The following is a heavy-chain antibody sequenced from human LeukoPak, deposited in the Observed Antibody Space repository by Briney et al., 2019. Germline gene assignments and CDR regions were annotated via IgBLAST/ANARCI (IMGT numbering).Heavy chain of an antibody. CDR2: IYIGSST. CDR3: ARARSSYYYAMDV. CDR1: GLTVSGNY. Sequence: GGSLRLSCAASGLTVSGNYLTWVRQAPGKGLEWVSVIYIGSSTYYADSVKGRFTISRDNSKNTLYLQMNSLRAEDTAVYYCARARSSYYYAMDVWGQGTTVTVSS. J-gene: IGHJ6*02. V-gene: IGHV3-53*01.